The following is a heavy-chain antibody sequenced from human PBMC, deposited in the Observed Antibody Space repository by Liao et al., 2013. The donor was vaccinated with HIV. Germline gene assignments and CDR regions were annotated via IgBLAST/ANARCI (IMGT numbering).Heavy chain of an antibody. J-gene: IGHJ6*03. CDR1: GGSISSYY. D-gene: IGHD2-21*01. Sequence: QVQLQESGPGLVKPSETLSLTCTVSGGSISSYYWSWIRQPPGKGLEWIGEINHSGSTNYNPSLKSRVTISVDTSKNQFSLKLSSVTAADTAVYYCARIYCGGDCYYLYYYYYYMDVWGKGTTVTVSS. CDR3: ARIYCGGDCYYLYYYYYYMDV. CDR2: INHSGST. V-gene: IGHV4-34*10.